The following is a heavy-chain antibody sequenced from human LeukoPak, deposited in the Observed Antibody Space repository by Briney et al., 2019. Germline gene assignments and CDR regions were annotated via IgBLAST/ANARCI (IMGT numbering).Heavy chain of an antibody. CDR3: ARESYYDSSGYLDY. J-gene: IGHJ4*02. D-gene: IGHD3-22*01. Sequence: ASVKVSCKASGGTFSSYAISWVRQAPGQGLEWMGRIIPILGMANYAQKFQGRVTITADKSTSTAYMELSSLRSEDTAVYYCARESYYDSSGYLDYWGQGTLVTVSS. CDR2: IIPILGMA. V-gene: IGHV1-69*04. CDR1: GGTFSSYA.